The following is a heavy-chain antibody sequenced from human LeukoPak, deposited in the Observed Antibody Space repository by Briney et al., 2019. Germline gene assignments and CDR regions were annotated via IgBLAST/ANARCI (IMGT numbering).Heavy chain of an antibody. D-gene: IGHD6-13*01. J-gene: IGHJ4*02. CDR1: GGSISSYY. CDR2: IYYSGST. Sequence: SETLSLTCTVSGGSISSYYWSWIRQPPGKGLEWIGYIYYSGSTNYNPSLKSRVTISVDTSKNQFSLKLSSVTAADTAVYYCARRPPYSSSWYDYWGQGTLVTVSS. CDR3: ARRPPYSSSWYDY. V-gene: IGHV4-59*01.